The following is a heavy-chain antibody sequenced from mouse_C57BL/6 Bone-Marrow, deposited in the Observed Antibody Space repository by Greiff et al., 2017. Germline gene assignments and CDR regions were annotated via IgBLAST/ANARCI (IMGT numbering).Heavy chain of an antibody. CDR1: GYTFTSYW. D-gene: IGHD1-1*01. J-gene: IGHJ1*03. Sequence: QVQLQQPGAELVKPGASVKLSCKASGYTFTSYWMHWVKQRPGRGLEWIGRFDPNSGGTKYNEKFKSKATLTVDKPSSTAYMQLSSLTSEDSAVYYCARSGTTVVAPYWYFDVWGTGTTVTVSS. CDR3: ARSGTTVVAPYWYFDV. CDR2: FDPNSGGT. V-gene: IGHV1-72*01.